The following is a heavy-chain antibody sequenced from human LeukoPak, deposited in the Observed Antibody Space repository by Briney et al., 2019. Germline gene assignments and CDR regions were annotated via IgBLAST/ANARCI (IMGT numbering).Heavy chain of an antibody. CDR2: ISCDGNNK. J-gene: IGHJ4*02. Sequence: PGRSLRLSCAASGFTFRNYVMHWVRQAPGKGLEWVAVISCDGNNKYYADSVKGRFTISRDNSKNTLYLQMNSLRAEDTAVYYCARGLGCSSGWSKGYFDYWGQGTLVTVSS. V-gene: IGHV3-30-3*01. D-gene: IGHD6-19*01. CDR3: ARGLGCSSGWSKGYFDY. CDR1: GFTFRNYV.